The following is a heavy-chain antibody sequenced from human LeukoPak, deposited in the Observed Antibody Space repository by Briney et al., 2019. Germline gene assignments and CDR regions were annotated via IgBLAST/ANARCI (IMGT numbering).Heavy chain of an antibody. Sequence: ASVKVSCKASGYTFTSYGISWVRQAPGHGLEWMGWISAYNGNTNYAQKLQGRVTMTTATSTSTAYMELRSLRSDDTAVYYCARDRLWFGLNGKESYYYYYGMDVWGQGTTVTVSS. V-gene: IGHV1-18*01. CDR3: ARDRLWFGLNGKESYYYYYGMDV. CDR2: ISAYNGNT. CDR1: GYTFTSYG. D-gene: IGHD3-10*01. J-gene: IGHJ6*02.